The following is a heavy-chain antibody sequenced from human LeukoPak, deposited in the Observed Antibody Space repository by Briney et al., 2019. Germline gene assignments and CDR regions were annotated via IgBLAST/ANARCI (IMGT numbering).Heavy chain of an antibody. V-gene: IGHV3-21*04. CDR2: ISGSNSYI. J-gene: IGHJ3*02. D-gene: IGHD4-17*01. CDR1: GFTFSSYT. CDR3: AKVWATVSSDAFDI. Sequence: GGSLRLSCAASGFTFSSYTMHWIRQAPGKGLEWVSSISGSNSYIFYADSVKGRFTVSRDNAKDSLYLQMNSLRAEDTAVYYCAKVWATVSSDAFDIWGQGTMVTVSS.